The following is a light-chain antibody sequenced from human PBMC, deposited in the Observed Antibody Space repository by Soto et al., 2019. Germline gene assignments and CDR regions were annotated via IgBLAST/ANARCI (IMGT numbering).Light chain of an antibody. CDR1: QSVSSSF. CDR2: GAS. CDR3: QQYSSSPIT. Sequence: EIVLTQSPGTLSLSPGERATLSCRASQSVSSSFLAWFQQKPGQAPRLLIYGASSRATGIPDRFSGSGSGTDFTLTISRLEPEDFAVYYCQQYSSSPITSGQGTRLEIK. J-gene: IGKJ5*01. V-gene: IGKV3-20*01.